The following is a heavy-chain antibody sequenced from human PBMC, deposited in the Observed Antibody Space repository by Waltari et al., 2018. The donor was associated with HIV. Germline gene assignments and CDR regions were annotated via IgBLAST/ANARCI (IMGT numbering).Heavy chain of an antibody. J-gene: IGHJ6*02. CDR2: IYYSGST. Sequence: LQEPSETLSLTCTVSGGSISSYYWSWIRQPPGKGLEWIGYIYYSGSTNYNPSLKSRVTISVDTSKNQFSLKLSSVTAADTAVYYCARCMSIVDPYYYGMDVWGQGTTVTVSS. V-gene: IGHV4-59*01. D-gene: IGHD2-8*01. CDR3: ARCMSIVDPYYYGMDV. CDR1: GGSISSYY.